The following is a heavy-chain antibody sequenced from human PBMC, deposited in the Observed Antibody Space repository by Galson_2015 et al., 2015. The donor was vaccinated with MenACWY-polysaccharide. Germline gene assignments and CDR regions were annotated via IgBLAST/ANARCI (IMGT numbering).Heavy chain of an antibody. V-gene: IGHV2-5*02. CDR1: GFPLTSSGVG. Sequence: PALVKPTQTLTLTCSFSGFPLTSSGVGVGWVRQPPGKALEWLAIIFWDDNKNYRPSLKSRLTITKGTSRNQVVLTLTNVDPVDTATYYCAHTMGIQVPARKWGQGILVTVSS. CDR2: IFWDDNK. D-gene: IGHD6-19*01. J-gene: IGHJ4*02. CDR3: AHTMGIQVPARK.